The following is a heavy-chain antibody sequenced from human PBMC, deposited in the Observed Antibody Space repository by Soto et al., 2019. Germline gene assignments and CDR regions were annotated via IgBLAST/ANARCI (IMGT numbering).Heavy chain of an antibody. CDR3: ARDLGYYDSSGYFDY. D-gene: IGHD3-22*01. CDR2: ISRSDSSI. Sequence: WGSLRLSCAASGFTFSDYYMSWIRQAQGKGLEWVSYISRSDSSIYYTDSVKGRFTISRDNAKNSLYLQLNSLRAEDTAVYYYARDLGYYDSSGYFDYWGQGTLVTVSS. V-gene: IGHV3-11*01. CDR1: GFTFSDYY. J-gene: IGHJ4*02.